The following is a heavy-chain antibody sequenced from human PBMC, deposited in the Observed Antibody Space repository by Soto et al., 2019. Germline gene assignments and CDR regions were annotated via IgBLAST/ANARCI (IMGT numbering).Heavy chain of an antibody. V-gene: IGHV4-59*01. CDR3: ARGGYPGSGSNTLDY. D-gene: IGHD3-10*01. Sequence: PSETLSLTCTVSGGSISSYYWSWIRQPPGKGLEWIGYIYYSGSTNYNPSLKGRVTISVDTSKNQFSLKLRSVTAADTAVYYCARGGYPGSGSNTLDYWGQGTLVTVSS. CDR2: IYYSGST. CDR1: GGSISSYY. J-gene: IGHJ4*02.